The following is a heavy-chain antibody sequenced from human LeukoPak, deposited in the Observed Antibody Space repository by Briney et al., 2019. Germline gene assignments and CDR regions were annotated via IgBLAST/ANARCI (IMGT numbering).Heavy chain of an antibody. Sequence: SETLSLTRAVYGGSFSGYNWNWIRQAPGKGLEWIGEISHSGSTSYNPSLKSRVTISVDTSKNQFSLLLNSVTAADTAVYYCASRPDGFDIWGQGTLVTVSS. CDR2: ISHSGST. CDR1: GGSFSGYN. J-gene: IGHJ3*02. CDR3: ASRPDGFDI. V-gene: IGHV4-34*01.